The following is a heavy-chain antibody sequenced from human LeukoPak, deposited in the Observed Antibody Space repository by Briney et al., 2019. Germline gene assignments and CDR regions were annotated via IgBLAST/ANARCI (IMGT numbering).Heavy chain of an antibody. Sequence: GGSLRLSCAVCGYTFSNYWMRGVRQARGKGLEWVAKIDQFGTEKYHVDSVKGRFNISRDNTKNSLYLQMNSLRADDTAVYYCAREVREVPHWGQGTLVTVSS. D-gene: IGHD2-2*01. V-gene: IGHV3-7*04. CDR2: IDQFGTEK. J-gene: IGHJ4*02. CDR3: AREVREVPH. CDR1: GYTFSNYW.